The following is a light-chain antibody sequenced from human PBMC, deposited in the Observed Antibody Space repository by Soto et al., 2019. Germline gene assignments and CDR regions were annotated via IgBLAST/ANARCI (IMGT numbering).Light chain of an antibody. J-gene: IGKJ1*01. CDR1: QSLGRN. V-gene: IGKV3-15*01. CDR3: QQYHNWWT. CDR2: GTS. Sequence: EIVMTQSPATLSVSPGERATLSCGASQSLGRNLAWYQQKPGQAPRLLIYGTSTRATGIPARFSGSGSVTAFTLTISSLQAEDFAVYYCQQYHNWWTFGQGTKVQIK.